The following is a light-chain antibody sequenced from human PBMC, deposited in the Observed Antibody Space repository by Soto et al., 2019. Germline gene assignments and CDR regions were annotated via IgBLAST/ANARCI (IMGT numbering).Light chain of an antibody. CDR1: QGISSY. CDR3: QQYHSTRT. J-gene: IGKJ1*01. CDR2: AAS. V-gene: IGKV1-8*01. Sequence: IQMTQSPSTLSASVGDRVTITCRASQGISSYLAWYQQKPGKAPKLLIYAASTLQSGVPSRFSGSGSGTDFTLTISCLQSEDFATYYCQQYHSTRTFGQGTKVDIK.